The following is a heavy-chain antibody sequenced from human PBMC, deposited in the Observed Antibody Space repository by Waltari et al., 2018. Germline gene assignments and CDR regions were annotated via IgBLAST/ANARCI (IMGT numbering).Heavy chain of an antibody. Sequence: EVQLVESGGGLVQPGGSLKLSCSASGFPFSGFAMPWVRQASGKGLEWVGRIRSKANSYATAYAASVKGRFTISRDDSKNTAYLQMNSLKTEDTAVYYCTAGDYRSQYFDYWGQGTLVTVSS. J-gene: IGHJ4*02. CDR3: TAGDYRSQYFDY. D-gene: IGHD6-13*01. CDR1: GFPFSGFA. CDR2: IRSKANSYAT. V-gene: IGHV3-73*02.